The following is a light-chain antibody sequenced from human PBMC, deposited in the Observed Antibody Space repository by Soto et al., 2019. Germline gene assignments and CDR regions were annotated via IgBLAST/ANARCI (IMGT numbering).Light chain of an antibody. CDR2: DVS. CDR1: SSDVGGYNY. J-gene: IGLJ2*01. Sequence: QSALTQPDSVSGSPGQPITISRTGTSSDVGGYNYVSWYQQHPGKAPKLMIYDVSNRPSGVSNRFSGSKSGNTASLTISGLQAEHEADYYCSSYTSSSTVVFGGGTKLTVL. CDR3: SSYTSSSTVV. V-gene: IGLV2-14*01.